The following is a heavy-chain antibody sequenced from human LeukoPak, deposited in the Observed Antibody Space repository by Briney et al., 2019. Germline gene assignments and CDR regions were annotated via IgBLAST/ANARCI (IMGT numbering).Heavy chain of an antibody. CDR2: INPSRGST. V-gene: IGHV1-46*01. Sequence: GASVKLSCKASGYTFTSYYIHWVRQAPGQGLEWMGMINPSRGSTSYAQKFQGGRTMTRDTSTSTVYMELSSLRSEDTAVYYCTRGVQLERRYYNWFDPWGQGTLVTVSS. J-gene: IGHJ5*02. CDR1: GYTFTSYY. D-gene: IGHD1-1*01. CDR3: TRGVQLERRYYNWFDP.